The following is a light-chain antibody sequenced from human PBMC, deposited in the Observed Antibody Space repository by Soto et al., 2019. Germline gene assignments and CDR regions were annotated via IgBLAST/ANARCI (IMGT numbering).Light chain of an antibody. CDR1: SSDVGAYDY. CDR2: EVR. J-gene: IGLJ1*01. CDR3: SSYTISSTLFYV. V-gene: IGLV2-14*01. Sequence: QSALTQPASVSGSPGQSITISCTGTSSDVGAYDYVSWYQQHPGKAPKLMIYEVRNRPSGVSSRFSGSKSGNTASLTISGLQAEDEADYYCSSYTISSTLFYVFGTGTQLTVL.